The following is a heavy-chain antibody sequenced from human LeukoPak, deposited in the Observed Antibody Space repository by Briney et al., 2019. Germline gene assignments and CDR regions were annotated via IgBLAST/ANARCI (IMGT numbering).Heavy chain of an antibody. D-gene: IGHD3-3*01. CDR2: ISAYNGNT. CDR1: GYTFTSYG. CDR3: ARDPWAFGVVINPPVDYMDV. Sequence: ASVKVSCKASGYTFTSYGISWVRQAPGQGLEWMGWISAYNGNTNYAQKLQGRVTMTTDTSTSTAYMELRSLRSDDTAVYYCARDPWAFGVVINPPVDYMDVWGKGTTVTVSS. V-gene: IGHV1-18*01. J-gene: IGHJ6*03.